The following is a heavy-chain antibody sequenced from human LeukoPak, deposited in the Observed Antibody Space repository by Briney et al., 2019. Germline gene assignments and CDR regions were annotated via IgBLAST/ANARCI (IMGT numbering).Heavy chain of an antibody. D-gene: IGHD5/OR15-5a*01. CDR3: ARASDIASSHDY. CDR2: ISAYNGNT. CDR1: GYTFTSYG. V-gene: IGHV1-18*01. J-gene: IGHJ4*02. Sequence: ASVKVSCKASGYTFTSYGISWVRQAPGQGLEWMGWISAYNGNTNYAQKLQGRVTMTTDTSTSTAYMELRRLRSDDTAVYYCARASDIASSHDYWGQGTLVTVSS.